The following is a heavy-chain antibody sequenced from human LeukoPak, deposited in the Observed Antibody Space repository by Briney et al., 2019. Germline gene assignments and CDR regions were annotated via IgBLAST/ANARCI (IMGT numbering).Heavy chain of an antibody. D-gene: IGHD5-18*01. CDR2: INHSGST. V-gene: IGHV4-34*01. Sequence: SETLSLTCAVYGGSFSGYYWSWIRQPPGKGLEWIGEINHSGSTNYNPSLKSRVTISVDKSKDQFSLKLSSVTAADTAVYYCAREPRGYSYGYYYYYMDVWGKGTTVTVSS. CDR3: AREPRGYSYGYYYYYMDV. CDR1: GGSFSGYY. J-gene: IGHJ6*03.